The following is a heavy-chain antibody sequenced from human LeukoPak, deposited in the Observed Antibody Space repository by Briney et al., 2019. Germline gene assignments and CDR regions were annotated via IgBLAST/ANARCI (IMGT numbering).Heavy chain of an antibody. J-gene: IGHJ6*03. V-gene: IGHV4-39*07. Sequence: SETLSLTCTVSGGSISSSSYYRGWIRQPPGKGLEWIGSIYYSGSTYYNPSLKSRVTISVDTSKNQFSLKLSSVTAADTAVYYCARVWDTALVYYYYMDVWGKGTTVTVSS. CDR1: GGSISSSSYY. CDR2: IYYSGST. D-gene: IGHD5-18*01. CDR3: ARVWDTALVYYYYMDV.